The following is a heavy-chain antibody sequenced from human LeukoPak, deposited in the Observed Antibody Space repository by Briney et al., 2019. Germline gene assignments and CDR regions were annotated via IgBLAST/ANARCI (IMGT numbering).Heavy chain of an antibody. CDR2: IYRTGTT. D-gene: IGHD3-10*01. V-gene: IGHV4-38-2*02. J-gene: IGHJ4*02. CDR1: GYSIANGYF. Sequence: SETLSLTCTVSGYSIANGYFWGWIRQPPGKGLEWIGNIYRTGTTFYNPSLQSRVSMSVDTSKNTFSLNLKSVTAADTAVYYCAREEGSGIFVVYDYWGQGTLVTVSS. CDR3: AREEGSGIFVVYDY.